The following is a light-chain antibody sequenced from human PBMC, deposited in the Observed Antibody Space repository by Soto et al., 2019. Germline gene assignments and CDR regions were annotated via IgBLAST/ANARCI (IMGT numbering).Light chain of an antibody. CDR2: DAS. CDR3: QRYGSSPLT. V-gene: IGKV3-20*01. J-gene: IGKJ4*01. CDR1: QSVSSNY. Sequence: EIVLTRSPGTLSLSPGERATLSCRASQSVSSNYLAWYKQKPGQAPRLLIYDASSRATGIPDRFSGSGSGTDFTLTISRLEPEDFAVYYCQRYGSSPLTFGGGTKVDIK.